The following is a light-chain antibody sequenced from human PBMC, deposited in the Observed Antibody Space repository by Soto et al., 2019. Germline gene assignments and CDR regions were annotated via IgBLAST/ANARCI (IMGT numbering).Light chain of an antibody. CDR2: SND. CDR3: AAWDARLNGVV. CDR1: SSNIGTNT. J-gene: IGLJ3*02. V-gene: IGLV1-44*01. Sequence: QSVLTQPPSTSGTPGQRVTISCCGSSSNIGTNTVNWYQQVPGTAPKLLIYSNDQRPSGVPDRFSGSKSGTSVSLAISGLQSEDEADYFCAAWDARLNGVVFGGGTKLTVL.